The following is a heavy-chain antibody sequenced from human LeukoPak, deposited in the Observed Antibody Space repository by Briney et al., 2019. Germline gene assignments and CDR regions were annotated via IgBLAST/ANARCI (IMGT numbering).Heavy chain of an antibody. CDR1: GFTFSNYG. Sequence: GGSLRLSCAASGFTFSNYGMHWVRQAPGKGLEWVAVIWYDGSNKYYADSVKGRFTITRDNSKNTLYLQMNSLRAEDTAVYYCAGNYGPYYFDYWGQGTLVTVSS. V-gene: IGHV3-33*01. CDR2: IWYDGSNK. CDR3: AGNYGPYYFDY. J-gene: IGHJ4*02. D-gene: IGHD3-10*01.